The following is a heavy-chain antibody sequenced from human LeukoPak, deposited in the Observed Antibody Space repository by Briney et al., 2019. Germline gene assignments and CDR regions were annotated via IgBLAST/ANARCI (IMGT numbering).Heavy chain of an antibody. V-gene: IGHV1-46*01. Sequence: GASVKVSCKASGYTFTSYYMHWVRQAPGQGHEWMGIVNPSGGSTSYAQKFQGRVTMTRDTSTSTVYMELSSLRSEDTAVYYCARGGVGADHYYYYMDVWGKGTTVTVSS. CDR1: GYTFTSYY. CDR3: ARGGVGADHYYYYMDV. D-gene: IGHD1-26*01. CDR2: VNPSGGST. J-gene: IGHJ6*03.